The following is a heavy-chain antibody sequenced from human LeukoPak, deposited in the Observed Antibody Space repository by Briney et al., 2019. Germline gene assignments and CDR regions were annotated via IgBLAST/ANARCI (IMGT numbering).Heavy chain of an antibody. CDR3: ARGGAISLRYFDSGFDY. V-gene: IGHV3-7*03. Sequence: VANIKQDGSEKYYVDSVKGRFTISRDNAKNSLYLQMNSLRAEDTAVYYCARGGAISLRYFDSGFDYWGQGTLVTVSS. D-gene: IGHD3-9*01. J-gene: IGHJ4*02. CDR2: IKQDGSEK.